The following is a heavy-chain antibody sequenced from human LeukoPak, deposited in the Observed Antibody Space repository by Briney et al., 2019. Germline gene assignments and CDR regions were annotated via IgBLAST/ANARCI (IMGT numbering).Heavy chain of an antibody. CDR3: ARDFRGSVDAFDI. Sequence: SETLSLTCAVYGGSFSGYYWSWIRQPPGKGLEWIGEINHSGSTNYNPSLKSRVSISVDTSKNQFSLELSSVTAADTAVYYCARDFRGSVDAFDIWGQGTMVAVSS. J-gene: IGHJ3*02. V-gene: IGHV4-34*01. D-gene: IGHD3-3*01. CDR1: GGSFSGYY. CDR2: INHSGST.